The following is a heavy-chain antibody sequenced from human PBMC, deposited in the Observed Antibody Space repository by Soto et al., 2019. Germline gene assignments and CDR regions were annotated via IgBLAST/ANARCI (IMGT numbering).Heavy chain of an antibody. CDR2: ISYDGSNK. J-gene: IGHJ6*02. CDR1: GFTFSSYA. Sequence: GGSLRLSCAASGFTFSSYAMHWVRQAPGKGLEWVAVISYDGSNKYYADSVKGRFTISRDNSKNTLYLQMNSLRAEDTAVYYCARDRAGTRYCGMDVWGQGTTVTVSS. CDR3: ARDRAGTRYCGMDV. V-gene: IGHV3-30-3*01. D-gene: IGHD6-13*01.